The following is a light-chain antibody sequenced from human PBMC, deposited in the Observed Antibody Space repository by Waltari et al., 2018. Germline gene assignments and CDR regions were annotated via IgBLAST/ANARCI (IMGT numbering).Light chain of an antibody. CDR1: SSDVGGYNY. CDR2: EVS. Sequence: HSALTQPPSAPGSPGHSATIPRTGTSSDVGGYNYFPGYQHHPGKAPKLMIYEVSKRPSGVPDRFSGSKSGNTASLTVSGLQAEDEADYYCSSYAGFNNFVVFGGGTSVTVL. CDR3: SSYAGFNNFVV. J-gene: IGLJ2*01. V-gene: IGLV2-8*01.